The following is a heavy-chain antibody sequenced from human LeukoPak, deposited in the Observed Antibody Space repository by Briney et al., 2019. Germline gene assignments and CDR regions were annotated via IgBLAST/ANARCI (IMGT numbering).Heavy chain of an antibody. CDR2: IYYSGST. J-gene: IGHJ6*03. CDR1: GGSISSSSYY. Sequence: PSETLSLTCTVSGGSISSSSYYWGWIRQPPGKGLEWIGSIYYSGSTYYNPSLKSRVTISVDTSKNQFSLKLSSVTAADTAVYYCARPRGAAAGSRYMDVWGKGTTVTVSS. V-gene: IGHV4-39*01. CDR3: ARPRGAAAGSRYMDV. D-gene: IGHD6-13*01.